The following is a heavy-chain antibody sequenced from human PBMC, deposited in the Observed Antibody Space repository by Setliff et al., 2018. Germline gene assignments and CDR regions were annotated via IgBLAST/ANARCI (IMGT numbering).Heavy chain of an antibody. CDR1: GYSISSGYY. Sequence: SETLSLTCTVSGYSISSGYYWGWIRQPPEKGLEWIGSIYHSGSTYYNPSLKSRVTISVDRSKNQFSLKLSSVTAADTAVYYCARVKSYLNYFDYWGQGTLVTVSS. V-gene: IGHV4-38-2*02. D-gene: IGHD2-2*01. CDR2: IYHSGST. CDR3: ARVKSYLNYFDY. J-gene: IGHJ4*02.